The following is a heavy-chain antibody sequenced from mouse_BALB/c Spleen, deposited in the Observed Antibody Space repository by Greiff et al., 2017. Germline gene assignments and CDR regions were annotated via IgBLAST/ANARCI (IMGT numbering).Heavy chain of an antibody. V-gene: IGHV5-17*02. J-gene: IGHJ2*01. CDR2: ISSGSSTI. Sequence: EVKLVESGGGLVQPGGSRKLSCAASGFTFSSFGMHWVRQAPEQGLEWVAYISSGSSTIYYADTVKGRFTISRDNPKNTLFLQMTSLRSEDTAMYYCARSRYFDYWGQGTTLTVSS. CDR1: GFTFSSFG. CDR3: ARSRYFDY.